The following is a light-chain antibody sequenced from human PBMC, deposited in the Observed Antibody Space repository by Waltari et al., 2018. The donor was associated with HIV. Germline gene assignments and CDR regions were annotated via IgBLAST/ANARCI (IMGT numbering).Light chain of an antibody. V-gene: IGLV3-1*01. Sequence: SYELTQSPSVSVSPGQTASITCSGEKLGGNYACWYQQKPGQSPVLVIYQDSKRPSGLPVRFSGSNAGNTATLTISGTQAREEADYYGQAWDSSTAVCGGGTKLTVL. J-gene: IGLJ2*01. CDR1: KLGGNY. CDR3: QAWDSSTAV. CDR2: QDS.